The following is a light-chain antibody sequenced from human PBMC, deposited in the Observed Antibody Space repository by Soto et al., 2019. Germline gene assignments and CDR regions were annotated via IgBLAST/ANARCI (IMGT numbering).Light chain of an antibody. V-gene: IGLV2-23*02. CDR3: CSYAGSSPVV. CDR2: EVS. J-gene: IGLJ2*01. Sequence: QSALTQPASVSGSPGQSITISCTGTSSDVGSYNLVSWYQQHPGKAPKLMMYEVSKRPSGVSNRFSGSKSGNTASLTISGLQAEDEADYYCCSYAGSSPVVFGGGTQLTVL. CDR1: SSDVGSYNL.